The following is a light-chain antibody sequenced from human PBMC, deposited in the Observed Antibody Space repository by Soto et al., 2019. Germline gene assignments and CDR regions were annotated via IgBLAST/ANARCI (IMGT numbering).Light chain of an antibody. Sequence: EIVLTQSPGTLSLSPGERATLSCRASQSLTSSYFAWYQQKPGQAPGLLIYAASSRATGIPDRFSGSGSGTDFTLTISTLEPEDFAVYYCQQYGRSPWTFGQGPKVEIK. V-gene: IGKV3-20*01. CDR2: AAS. CDR1: QSLTSSY. CDR3: QQYGRSPWT. J-gene: IGKJ1*01.